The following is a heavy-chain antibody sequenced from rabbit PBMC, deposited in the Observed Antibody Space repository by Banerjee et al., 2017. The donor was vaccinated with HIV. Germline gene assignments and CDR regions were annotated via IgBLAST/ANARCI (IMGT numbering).Heavy chain of an antibody. Sequence: QEQLVESGGGLVQPEGSLTLTCKASGFDFSSNAMCWVRQAPGKGPEWIACIYNGDGSTYYASWAKGRFTISKTSSTTVTLQMTSLTAADTATYFCARDGIYVGDGYELWGPGTLVTVS. CDR3: ARDGIYVGDGYEL. D-gene: IGHD6-1*01. CDR1: GFDFSSNA. J-gene: IGHJ6*01. CDR2: IYNGDGST. V-gene: IGHV1S47*01.